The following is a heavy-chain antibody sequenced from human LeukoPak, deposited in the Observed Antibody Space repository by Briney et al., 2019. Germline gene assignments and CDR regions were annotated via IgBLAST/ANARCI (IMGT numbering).Heavy chain of an antibody. Sequence: GGFLRLSCAASGFTFSSYTMNWVRQAPGKGLEWVSSISSSSNYIYYADSLEGRFTISRDNARTSLYLQMNSLRAEDTAVYYCASRHDLIDWGQETLVTVSS. J-gene: IGHJ4*02. CDR1: GFTFSSYT. CDR2: ISSSSNYI. V-gene: IGHV3-21*01. D-gene: IGHD2-21*01. CDR3: ASRHDLID.